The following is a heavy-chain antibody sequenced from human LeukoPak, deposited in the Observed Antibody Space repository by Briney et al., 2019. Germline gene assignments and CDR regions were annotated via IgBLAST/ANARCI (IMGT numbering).Heavy chain of an antibody. V-gene: IGHV4-59*08. J-gene: IGHJ3*02. Sequence: SETLSLTCTVSGGSISSYYRSWIRQPPGKGLEWIGYIYYSGSTNYNPSLKSRVTISVDTSKNQFSLKLSSVTAADTAVYYCTRSSSWFDAFDIWGQGTMVTVSS. CDR2: IYYSGST. CDR3: TRSSSWFDAFDI. CDR1: GGSISSYY. D-gene: IGHD6-13*01.